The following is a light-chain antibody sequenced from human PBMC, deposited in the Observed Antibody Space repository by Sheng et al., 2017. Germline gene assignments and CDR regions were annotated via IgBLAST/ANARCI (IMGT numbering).Light chain of an antibody. J-gene: IGKJ2*03. CDR1: QGISSW. CDR3: QQYVRFYS. V-gene: IGKV1D-12*01. Sequence: DIQMTQSPSSVSASVGDRVIITCRASQGISSWIAWYQQKPGKAPKLLIFGTSFLQSGVPSRFSGSGSGTDFTLTISNLQPDDFATYYCQQYVRFYSFAQGTKLETK. CDR2: GTS.